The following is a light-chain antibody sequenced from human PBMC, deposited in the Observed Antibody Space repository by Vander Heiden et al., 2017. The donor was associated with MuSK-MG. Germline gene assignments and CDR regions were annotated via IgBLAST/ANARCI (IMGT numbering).Light chain of an antibody. CDR3: QQPNHYPMLS. Sequence: AINFTHSPSSLSASVGDRVHITCRASQDISTSLAWYQQKPGKAPNLLIYDASPLQRGVPSRFSGSGYGIEFTLTVSSLQLEDFASYFCQQPNHYPMLSFGGGTKVEIK. CDR2: DAS. V-gene: IGKV1D-13*01. CDR1: QDISTS. J-gene: IGKJ4*01.